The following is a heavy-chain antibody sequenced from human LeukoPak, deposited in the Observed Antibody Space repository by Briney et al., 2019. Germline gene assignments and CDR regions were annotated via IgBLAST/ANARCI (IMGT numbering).Heavy chain of an antibody. CDR1: GYTFTSYD. V-gene: IGHV1-8*01. CDR2: MYPNSGNT. D-gene: IGHD2-2*01. CDR3: ARAPDPLGYCSSTSCYEPDY. Sequence: VASVKVSCTASGYTFTSYDINWVRQATGQGLEWMGGMYPNSGNTGYAQKFQGRVTMTRNTSISTAYMELSSLRSEDTAVYYCARAPDPLGYCSSTSCYEPDYWGQGTLVTVSS. J-gene: IGHJ4*02.